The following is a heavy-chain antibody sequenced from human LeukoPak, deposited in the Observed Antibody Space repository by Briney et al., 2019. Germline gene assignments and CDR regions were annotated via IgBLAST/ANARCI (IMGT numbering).Heavy chain of an antibody. J-gene: IGHJ3*02. CDR3: ARVSIPSGSYKADAFDI. CDR1: GFTVSSNY. CDR2: ISSSSSYI. V-gene: IGHV3-21*01. Sequence: GGSLRLSCAASGFTVSSNYMSWVRQAPGKGLEWVSSISSSSSYIYYADSVKGRFTISRDNAKNSLYLQMNSLRAEDTAVYYCARVSIPSGSYKADAFDIWGQGTMVTVSS. D-gene: IGHD1-26*01.